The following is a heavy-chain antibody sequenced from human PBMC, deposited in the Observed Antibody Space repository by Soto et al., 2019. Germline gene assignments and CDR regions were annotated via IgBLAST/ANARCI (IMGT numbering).Heavy chain of an antibody. CDR3: ARGLILWFGELSRRGGYYYYMDV. Sequence: SETLSLTCTVSGGSFSSYYWSWIRQPPGKGLEWIGEINDSGNINYNPSLKSRVTILVDTAKKQISLKLSSVTAADTAVYYCARGLILWFGELSRRGGYYYYMDVWGKGTSVTVSS. CDR2: INDSGNI. V-gene: IGHV4-34*01. D-gene: IGHD3-10*01. J-gene: IGHJ6*03. CDR1: GGSFSSYY.